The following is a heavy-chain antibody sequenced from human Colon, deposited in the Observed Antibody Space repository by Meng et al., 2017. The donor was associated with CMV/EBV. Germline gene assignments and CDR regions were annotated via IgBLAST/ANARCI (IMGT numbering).Heavy chain of an antibody. CDR1: GFSLTTTGAG. D-gene: IGHD2-8*02. J-gene: IGHJ4*02. CDR3: ARHSLTILTD. CDR2: IHWDDDK. Sequence: ITCNESGPALVKPTQTLTLTCPFSGFSLTTTGAGVAWVRQPPGKAPELLALIHWDDDKRYSPSLKNRLNITKDTSKNQVVLSMTDLDPADTGTFYCARHSLTILTDWGQGALVTVSS. V-gene: IGHV2-5*02.